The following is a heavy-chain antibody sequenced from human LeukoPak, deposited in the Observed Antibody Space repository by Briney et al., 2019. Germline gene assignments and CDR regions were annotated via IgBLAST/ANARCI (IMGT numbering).Heavy chain of an antibody. D-gene: IGHD3-22*01. CDR2: INPNSGDT. CDR1: GYSFIDFY. Sequence: ASVKVSCKASGYSFIDFYIHFVRQAPGQGLEWMGRINPNSGDTKYAQTFQGRVTMSGDTSISTAYMELSSLRSDDTAVYYCARNYYDSTGYYGDGAFDIWGQGTMVTVSS. V-gene: IGHV1-2*06. J-gene: IGHJ3*02. CDR3: ARNYYDSTGYYGDGAFDI.